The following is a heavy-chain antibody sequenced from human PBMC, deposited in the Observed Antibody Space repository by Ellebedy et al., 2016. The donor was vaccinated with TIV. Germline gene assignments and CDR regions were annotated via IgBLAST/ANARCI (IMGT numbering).Heavy chain of an antibody. CDR1: GFTFSSYG. D-gene: IGHD1-26*01. Sequence: GESLKISXAASGFTFSSYGMHWVRQAPGKGLEWVAVISYDGSNKYYADSVKGRFTISRDNSKNTLYLQMNSLRAEDTAVYYCAREGAQWELDYWGQGTLVTVSS. CDR2: ISYDGSNK. CDR3: AREGAQWELDY. J-gene: IGHJ4*02. V-gene: IGHV3-30*19.